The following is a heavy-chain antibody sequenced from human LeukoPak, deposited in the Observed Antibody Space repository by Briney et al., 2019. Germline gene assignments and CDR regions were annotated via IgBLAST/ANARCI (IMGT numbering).Heavy chain of an antibody. CDR1: GFTVSSNY. CDR2: IYSGGST. Sequence: GGSLRLSYAASGFTVSSNYMSWVRQAPGKGLEWVSVIYSGGSTYYADSVKGRFTISRDNSKNTLYLQMNSLRAEDTAVYYCARVGAGSGYPYYYYYYMDVWGKGTTVTVSS. D-gene: IGHD3-3*01. V-gene: IGHV3-53*01. J-gene: IGHJ6*03. CDR3: ARVGAGSGYPYYYYYYMDV.